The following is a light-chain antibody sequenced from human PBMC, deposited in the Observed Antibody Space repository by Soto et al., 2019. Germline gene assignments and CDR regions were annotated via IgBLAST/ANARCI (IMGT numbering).Light chain of an antibody. CDR3: QVWDSSSAHYV. CDR1: NIGSKS. V-gene: IGLV3-21*02. CDR2: EDS. J-gene: IGLJ1*01. Sequence: SYELTQPPSVSVAPGQTARITCGGNNIGSKSVHWYQQKPGQAPVLVVYEDSDRTSGITERFSGSNSGNTATLTISRVEAGDEADYYCQVWDSSSAHYVFGTGTKLTVL.